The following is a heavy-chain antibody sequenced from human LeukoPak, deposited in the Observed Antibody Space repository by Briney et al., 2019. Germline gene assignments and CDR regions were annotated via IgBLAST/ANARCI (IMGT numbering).Heavy chain of an antibody. Sequence: GGSLRLSCAASGFTFSSYGMHWVRQAPGKGLEWVAVISYDGSNKYYADSVKGRFTISRDNSKNTLYLQMNSLRAEDTAVYYCAKALTGFWSGYYAYWGQGTLVTASS. D-gene: IGHD3-3*01. CDR3: AKALTGFWSGYYAY. J-gene: IGHJ4*02. CDR2: ISYDGSNK. CDR1: GFTFSSYG. V-gene: IGHV3-30*18.